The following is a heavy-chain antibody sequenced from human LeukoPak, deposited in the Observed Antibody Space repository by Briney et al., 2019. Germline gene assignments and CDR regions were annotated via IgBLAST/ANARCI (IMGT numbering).Heavy chain of an antibody. J-gene: IGHJ6*04. Sequence: LPGGSLRLSCAASAFTFSSYEMNWVRQAPGKGLEWVSYISSSGSTIYYADSVKGRFTISRDNAKNSLYLQMNSLRAEDTAVYYCASPVVAARGYYYYYGMDVWGKGTTVTVSS. CDR1: AFTFSSYE. CDR3: ASPVVAARGYYYYYGMDV. V-gene: IGHV3-48*03. D-gene: IGHD2-15*01. CDR2: ISSSGSTI.